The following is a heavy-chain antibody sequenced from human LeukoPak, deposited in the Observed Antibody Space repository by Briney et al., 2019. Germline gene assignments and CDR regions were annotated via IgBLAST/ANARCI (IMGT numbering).Heavy chain of an antibody. V-gene: IGHV3-23*01. CDR2: ISGRGGST. D-gene: IGHD2-21*02. CDR3: AKDPHCGGDCYHLGGDAFDI. Sequence: GGSLRLSCAASGFTFSSYAMSWVRQAPGEGLEWVSAISGRGGSTYYADSVKGRFTISRDNSKNTLYLQMNSLRAEDTAVYYCAKDPHCGGDCYHLGGDAFDIWGQGTMVTVSS. J-gene: IGHJ3*02. CDR1: GFTFSSYA.